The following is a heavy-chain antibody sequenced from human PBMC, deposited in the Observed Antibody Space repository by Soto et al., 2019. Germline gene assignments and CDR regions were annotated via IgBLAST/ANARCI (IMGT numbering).Heavy chain of an antibody. Sequence: GGSLRLSCAASRFTFSNYALTWVRQAPGKGLEWVSTISGSGGNTYYADSVKGRFTISRDNSKNTLYLQMNSLRAEDTAVYYCAKDKYPIAVAGYFDYWGQGTLVTVSS. CDR2: ISGSGGNT. CDR1: RFTFSNYA. J-gene: IGHJ4*02. V-gene: IGHV3-23*01. CDR3: AKDKYPIAVAGYFDY. D-gene: IGHD6-19*01.